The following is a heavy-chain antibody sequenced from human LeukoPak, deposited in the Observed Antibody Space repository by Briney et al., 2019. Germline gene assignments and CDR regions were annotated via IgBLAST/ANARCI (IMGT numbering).Heavy chain of an antibody. Sequence: PSETLSLTCTVSGGSTSSGSYYWSWIRQPAGKGLEWIGRIYTSGSTNYNPSLKSRVTISVDTSKNQFSLKLSPVTAADTAVYYCAREGMMTTVTTLDYWGQGTLVTVSS. CDR3: AREGMMTTVTTLDY. CDR2: IYTSGST. V-gene: IGHV4-61*02. D-gene: IGHD4-17*01. J-gene: IGHJ4*02. CDR1: GGSTSSGSYY.